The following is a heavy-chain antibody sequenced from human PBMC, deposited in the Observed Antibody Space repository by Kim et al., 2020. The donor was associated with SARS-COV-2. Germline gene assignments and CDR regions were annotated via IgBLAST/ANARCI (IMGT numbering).Heavy chain of an antibody. V-gene: IGHV4-30-2*01. Sequence: SETLSLTCAVSGVSITSDDYSWSWIRQPPGKGLEWIGYIYHSGRAFYNSSLKSRVAMSVDTSVDQFSLRLSSVTAADTAVYYCAGDRGYGHHDYWGQGT. CDR1: GVSITSDDYS. CDR3: AGDRGYGHHDY. J-gene: IGHJ4*02. D-gene: IGHD5-12*01. CDR2: IYHSGRA.